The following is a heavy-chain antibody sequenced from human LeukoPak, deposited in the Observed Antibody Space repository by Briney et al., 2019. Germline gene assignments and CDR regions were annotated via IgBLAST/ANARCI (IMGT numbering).Heavy chain of an antibody. CDR3: ARRSYYDFWSGYFNDHDNRNDNWFDP. V-gene: IGHV1-69*13. D-gene: IGHD3-3*01. J-gene: IGHJ5*02. CDR1: GGTFSSYA. CDR2: NIPIFGTA. Sequence: SVKVSCKASGGTFSSYAISWVRQAPGQGLEWMGGNIPIFGTANYAQKFQGRVTITADESTSTAYMELSSLRSEDTAVYYCARRSYYDFWSGYFNDHDNRNDNWFDPWGQGTLVTVSS.